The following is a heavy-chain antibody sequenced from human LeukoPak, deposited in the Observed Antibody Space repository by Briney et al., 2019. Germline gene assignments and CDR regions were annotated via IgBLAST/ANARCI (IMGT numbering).Heavy chain of an antibody. Sequence: PGRSLRLSCAASGFTFDDYAMHWVRQAPGKGLEWVSGISWNSGSIGYADSVKGRFTISRDNAKNSLYLQMNSLRAEDTAVYYCARSLAAAALGAFDYWGQGTLVTVSS. CDR1: GFTFDDYA. CDR2: ISWNSGSI. D-gene: IGHD6-13*01. CDR3: ARSLAAAALGAFDY. V-gene: IGHV3-9*01. J-gene: IGHJ4*02.